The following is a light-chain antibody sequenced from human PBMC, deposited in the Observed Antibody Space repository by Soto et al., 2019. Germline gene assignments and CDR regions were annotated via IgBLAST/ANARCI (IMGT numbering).Light chain of an antibody. J-gene: IGKJ1*01. CDR1: QSISSW. CDR2: DAS. CDR3: QQYNSYSGT. Sequence: IHMTQSPSTLSASVRDRVTITCRASQSISSWLAWYQQKPGKAPKLLIYDASSLESGVPSRFSGSGSGTEITLTISSLQPDDFATYYCQQYNSYSGTFGQGTKVDIK. V-gene: IGKV1-5*01.